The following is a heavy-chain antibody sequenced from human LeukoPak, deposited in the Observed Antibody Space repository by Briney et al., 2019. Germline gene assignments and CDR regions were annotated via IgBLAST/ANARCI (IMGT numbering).Heavy chain of an antibody. CDR1: ADSFSSHY. V-gene: IGHV4-59*11. J-gene: IGHJ3*02. Sequence: SETLSLTCAVSADSFSSHYWTWIRQPPGKGLEWIGYISYIGSTNYNPSLKSRVTISIDTSKNQFSLKLSSVTAADMAVYYCARDLLTVTKGFDIWGQGTMVSVSS. CDR3: ARDLLTVTKGFDI. D-gene: IGHD4-17*01. CDR2: ISYIGST.